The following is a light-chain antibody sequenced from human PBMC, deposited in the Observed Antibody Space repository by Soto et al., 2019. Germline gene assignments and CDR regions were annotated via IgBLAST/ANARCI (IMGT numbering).Light chain of an antibody. V-gene: IGKV1-5*01. J-gene: IGKJ1*01. CDR3: QQYNSYSWT. CDR1: QSISSW. Sequence: ITMTQSPSTLSASVGDRVTIPCRASQSISSWLAWYQQKPGKAPKLLIYDASSLESGVPSRFSGSGSGTEFTLTISSLQPDDFATYYCQQYNSYSWTFGQGTKVDIK. CDR2: DAS.